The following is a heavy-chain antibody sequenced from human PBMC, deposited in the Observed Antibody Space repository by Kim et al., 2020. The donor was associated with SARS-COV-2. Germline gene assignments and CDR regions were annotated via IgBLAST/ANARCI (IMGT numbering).Heavy chain of an antibody. V-gene: IGHV4-39*01. J-gene: IGHJ4*02. Sequence: SETLSLTCTVSGGSISSSSYYWGWIRQPPGKGLEWIGSIYYSGSTYYNPSLKSRVTISVDTSKNQFSLKLSSVTAADTAVYYCARHTAMVLGDFDYWGQGTLVTVSS. CDR3: ARHTAMVLGDFDY. CDR1: GGSISSSSYY. D-gene: IGHD5-18*01. CDR2: IYYSGST.